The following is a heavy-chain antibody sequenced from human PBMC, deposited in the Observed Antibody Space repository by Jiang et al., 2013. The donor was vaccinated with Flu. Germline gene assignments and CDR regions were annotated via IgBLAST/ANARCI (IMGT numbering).Heavy chain of an antibody. Sequence: VQLLESGGGVVQPGRSLRLSCAASGFTFSNYGMHWVRQAPGKGLEWVAVILHDGTNEYYADSVKGRFTISRDNSKNMLYLQMNSLRAEDTAVYYCSKPHFQYFDWLPFDSWGQGTLVTVSS. CDR2: ILHDGTNE. J-gene: IGHJ4*02. CDR1: GFTFSNYG. CDR3: SKPHFQYFDWLPFDS. D-gene: IGHD3-9*01. V-gene: IGHV3-30*18.